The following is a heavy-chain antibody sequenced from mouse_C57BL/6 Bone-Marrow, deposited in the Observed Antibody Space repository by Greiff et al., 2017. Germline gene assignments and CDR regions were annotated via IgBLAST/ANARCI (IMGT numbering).Heavy chain of an antibody. CDR3: ATAYYSNYGFAY. D-gene: IGHD2-5*01. V-gene: IGHV2-5*01. CDR1: GFSFTCHG. CDR2: IWRGGST. J-gene: IGHJ3*01. Sequence: VKPVELGPCLVQPSQSLSIIRTVSGFSFTCHGVHWVRQSPGKGLEWLGVIWRGGSTDYNAAFIARLSITKDNSKSQVFFNLNSLPADDTAVYCCATAYYSNYGFAYWGRGTLVTVSA.